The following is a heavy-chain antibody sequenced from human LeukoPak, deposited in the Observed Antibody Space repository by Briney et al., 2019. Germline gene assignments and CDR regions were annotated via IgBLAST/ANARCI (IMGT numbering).Heavy chain of an antibody. CDR3: ARDRRGYDGRYFDY. V-gene: IGHV3-23*01. CDR2: ISGSGGGT. J-gene: IGHJ4*02. Sequence: PGGSLRLSCAASGFTFSSYGMSWVRQAPGKGLEWVSAISGSGGGTYYADSVKGRFTISRDNSKNTLYLQMNSLRAEDTAVYYCARDRRGYDGRYFDYWGQGTLVTVSS. CDR1: GFTFSSYG. D-gene: IGHD5-12*01.